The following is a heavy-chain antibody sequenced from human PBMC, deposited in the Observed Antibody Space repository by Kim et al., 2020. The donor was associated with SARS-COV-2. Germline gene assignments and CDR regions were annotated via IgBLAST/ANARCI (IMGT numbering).Heavy chain of an antibody. CDR1: GFTFSDYY. V-gene: IGHV3-11*06. J-gene: IGHJ6*02. CDR2: ISSSSSYT. D-gene: IGHD3-10*01. Sequence: GGSLRLSCAASGFTFSDYYMSWIRQAPGKGLEWVSYISSSSSYTNYADSVKGRFTISRDNAKNSLYLQMNSLRAEDTAVYYCARDHIIYGSGSYYTVEYYYYYGMDVWGQGTTLTVSS. CDR3: ARDHIIYGSGSYYTVEYYYYYGMDV.